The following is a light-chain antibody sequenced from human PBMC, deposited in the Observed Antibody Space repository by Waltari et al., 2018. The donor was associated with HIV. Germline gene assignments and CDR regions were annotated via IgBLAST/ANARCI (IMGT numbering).Light chain of an antibody. CDR1: QSVSSSY. J-gene: IGKJ2*01. Sequence: EFVLTQSPGTLSLSPGERATLSCRASQSVSSSYLAWYQQRPGQAPRLLIYGSSSRAAGIPDRFTGSGSWTDFTLTISRLEPEDFAVYYCQHFDTSLPKYTFGQGTKLEIK. V-gene: IGKV3-20*01. CDR2: GSS. CDR3: QHFDTSLPKYT.